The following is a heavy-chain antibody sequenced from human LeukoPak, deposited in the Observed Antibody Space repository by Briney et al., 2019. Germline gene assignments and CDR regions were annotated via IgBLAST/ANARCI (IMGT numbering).Heavy chain of an antibody. CDR3: ARRGPSGWTRMYYYGMDV. Sequence: GASVKVSCQASGYTFTSYGISWVRHAPGQGLEWMGWISAYNGKTNYAQTLQGRVTMTTDTSTSTAYMELRSLRSDDTAVYYCARRGPSGWTRMYYYGMDVWGQGTTVTVSS. V-gene: IGHV1-18*01. J-gene: IGHJ6*02. CDR1: GYTFTSYG. D-gene: IGHD6-19*01. CDR2: ISAYNGKT.